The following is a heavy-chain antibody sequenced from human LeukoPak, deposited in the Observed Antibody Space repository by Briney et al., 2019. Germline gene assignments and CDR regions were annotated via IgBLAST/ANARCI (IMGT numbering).Heavy chain of an antibody. CDR2: IYYSEST. Sequence: SETLSLTCTVSGVSISSYYWSWIRQPPGKGLEWIGYIYYSESTNYNPSLKSRVTISVDTSKNQFSLKLSSVTAADTAVYLCASIYCSSSSCHHVYWGQGTLVTVSS. D-gene: IGHD2-2*01. CDR3: ASIYCSSSSCHHVY. J-gene: IGHJ4*02. V-gene: IGHV4-59*01. CDR1: GVSISSYY.